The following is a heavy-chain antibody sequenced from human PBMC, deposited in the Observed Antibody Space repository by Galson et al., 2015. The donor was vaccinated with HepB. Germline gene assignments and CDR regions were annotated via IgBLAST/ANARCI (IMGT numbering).Heavy chain of an antibody. CDR3: ARDTNKYSGRYFHSFDI. CDR1: EFTFNSHT. V-gene: IGHV3-21*01. J-gene: IGHJ3*02. D-gene: IGHD1-26*01. CDR2: ISSSGSYI. Sequence: SLRLSCAASEFTFNSHTMNWVRQAPGKGLEWVSSISSSGSYIYYADSVKGRFTISRDYAKKSLNLQMNSLRAEDTAVYYCARDTNKYSGRYFHSFDIWGQGTMVTVSS.